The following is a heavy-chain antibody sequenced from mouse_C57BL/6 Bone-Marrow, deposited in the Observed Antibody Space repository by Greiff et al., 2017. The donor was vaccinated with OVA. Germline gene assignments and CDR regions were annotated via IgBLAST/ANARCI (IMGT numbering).Heavy chain of an antibody. CDR2: INPYNGGT. CDR1: GYTFTDYY. V-gene: IGHV1-19*01. Sequence: VQLKQSGPVLVKPGASVKMSCKASGYTFTDYYMNWVKQSHGKSLEWIGVINPYNGGTSYNQKFKGKATLTVDKSSSTAYMELNSLTSEDSAVYYCARWYYGSSFDYWGQGTTLTVSS. CDR3: ARWYYGSSFDY. J-gene: IGHJ2*01. D-gene: IGHD1-1*01.